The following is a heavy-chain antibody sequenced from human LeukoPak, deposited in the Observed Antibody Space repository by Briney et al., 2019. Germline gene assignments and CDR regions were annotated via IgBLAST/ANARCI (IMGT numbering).Heavy chain of an antibody. V-gene: IGHV3-33*08. D-gene: IGHD2-21*02. CDR1: GFTFSAYS. CDR3: ARDFQDCLDY. CDR2: IWNDGSNK. Sequence: PGGSLRLSCAASGFTFSAYSINWVRQAPGRGLEWVAVIWNDGSNKYYADSVKGRFTISRDSSKNTLYLEMNSLRAEDTALYYCARDFQDCLDYWGQGTLVTVSS. J-gene: IGHJ4*02.